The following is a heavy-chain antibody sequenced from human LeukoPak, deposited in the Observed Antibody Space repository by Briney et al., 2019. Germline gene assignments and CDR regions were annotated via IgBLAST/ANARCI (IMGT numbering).Heavy chain of an antibody. CDR1: GGSFSGYY. CDR3: ARDGGYYGGNSVGY. D-gene: IGHD4-23*01. CDR2: IYYSGST. V-gene: IGHV4-31*11. J-gene: IGHJ4*02. Sequence: SETLSLTCAVYGGSFSGYYWSWIRQHPGKGLEWIGYIYYSGSTYYNPSLKSRVTISVDTSKNQFSLKLSSVTAADTAVYYCARDGGYYGGNSVGYWGQGTLVTVSS.